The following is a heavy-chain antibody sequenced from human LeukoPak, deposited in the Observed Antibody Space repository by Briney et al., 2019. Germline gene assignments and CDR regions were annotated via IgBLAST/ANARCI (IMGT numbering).Heavy chain of an antibody. Sequence: GGSLRLSCAASGFTFSSYGMLWVRQAPGKGLECVAFISYDGIIEYYADSVKGRFTISRDNSKNTLYLQMNSLRAEDTAVYYCAKAIGYSSGWYVDYWGQGTLVTVSS. V-gene: IGHV3-30*02. J-gene: IGHJ4*02. CDR1: GFTFSSYG. CDR2: ISYDGIIE. CDR3: AKAIGYSSGWYVDY. D-gene: IGHD6-19*01.